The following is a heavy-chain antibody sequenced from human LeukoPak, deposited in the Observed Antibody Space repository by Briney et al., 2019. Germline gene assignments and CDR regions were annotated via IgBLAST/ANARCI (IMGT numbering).Heavy chain of an antibody. D-gene: IGHD6-6*01. CDR3: ARVNSYIAARLDLLSFDI. V-gene: IGHV4-59*08. Sequence: SETLSLTYTVSGGSISSYYWSWIRQPPGKGLEWIGYIYYSGSTNYNPSLKSRVTISVDTSKNQFSLKLSSVTAADTAVYYCARVNSYIAARLDLLSFDIWGQGTMVTVSS. CDR1: GGSISSYY. CDR2: IYYSGST. J-gene: IGHJ3*02.